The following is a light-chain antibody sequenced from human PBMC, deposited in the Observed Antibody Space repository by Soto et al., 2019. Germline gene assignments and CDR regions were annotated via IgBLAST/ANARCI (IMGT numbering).Light chain of an antibody. CDR3: SSYATGDNYV. CDR2: ANN. Sequence: QSVLTQPPSVSGAPGQRVTISCTGSSSNIGAGYDVHWYQQLPGTAPKLLIYANNNRPSGVPDRFSGSKSGNTASLTVSGLQAEDEADYYCSSYATGDNYVFGSGTKLTVL. V-gene: IGLV1-40*01. J-gene: IGLJ1*01. CDR1: SSNIGAGYD.